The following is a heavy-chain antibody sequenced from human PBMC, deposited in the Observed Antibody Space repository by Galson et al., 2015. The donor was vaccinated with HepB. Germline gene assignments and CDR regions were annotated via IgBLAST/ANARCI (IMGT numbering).Heavy chain of an antibody. J-gene: IGHJ4*02. V-gene: IGHV3-23*01. CDR2: ISGSGGST. CDR1: GFTFSSYA. D-gene: IGHD2-2*01. Sequence: LRLSCAASGFTFSSYAMSWVRQAPGKGLEWVSAISGSGGSTYYADSVKGRFTISRDNSKNTLYLQMNSLRAEDTAVYYCARTGYCSSTSCFSAYDYWGQGTLVTVSS. CDR3: ARTGYCSSTSCFSAYDY.